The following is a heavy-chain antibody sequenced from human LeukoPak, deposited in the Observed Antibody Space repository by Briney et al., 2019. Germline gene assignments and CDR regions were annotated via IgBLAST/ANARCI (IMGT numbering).Heavy chain of an antibody. D-gene: IGHD2-8*01. J-gene: IGHJ3*02. Sequence: PGGSLRLSCAASGLPFTNYAMNWVRQAPGKGLEWVSAISDNGDSTYYADSVKGRFTISRDISKNTWYLHMNSLRAGDTTLYYCTKDQEPLMVGHAFAIWGQGT. V-gene: IGHV3-23*01. CDR2: ISDNGDST. CDR1: GLPFTNYA. CDR3: TKDQEPLMVGHAFAI.